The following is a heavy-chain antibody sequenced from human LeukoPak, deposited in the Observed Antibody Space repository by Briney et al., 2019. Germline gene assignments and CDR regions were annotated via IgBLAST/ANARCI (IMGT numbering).Heavy chain of an antibody. J-gene: IGHJ4*02. CDR3: ARQVFIVGSSTSSQFDY. D-gene: IGHD2-2*01. CDR2: IYPGDSDT. Sequence: GESLKISCKGSGYSFSTYWIGWVRQMPGKGLEWMGIIYPGDSDTRYSPSFQGQVTISADKSISTAYLQWSSLKASDTAMYYCARQVFIVGSSTSSQFDYWGQGTLVTVSS. V-gene: IGHV5-51*01. CDR1: GYSFSTYW.